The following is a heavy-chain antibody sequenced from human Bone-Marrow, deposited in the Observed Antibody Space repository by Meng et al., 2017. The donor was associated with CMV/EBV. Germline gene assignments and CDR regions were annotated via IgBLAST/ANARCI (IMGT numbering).Heavy chain of an antibody. J-gene: IGHJ5*02. D-gene: IGHD2-2*01. Sequence: SETLSLTCAGYGGSFSGYYWGWIRQPPGKGLEWIGEINHSGSTNYNPSLKSRVTISVDTSKNQSSLKLSSVTAADTAVYYCARGPPSALVVVPAAKNWFDPWAQGTLATVSS. V-gene: IGHV4-34*01. CDR2: INHSGST. CDR1: GGSFSGYY. CDR3: ARGPPSALVVVPAAKNWFDP.